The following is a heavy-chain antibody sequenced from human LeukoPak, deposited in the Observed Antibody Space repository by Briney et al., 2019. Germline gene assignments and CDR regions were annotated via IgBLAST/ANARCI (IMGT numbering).Heavy chain of an antibody. CDR1: GFTFSSYA. D-gene: IGHD2-8*01. J-gene: IGHJ5*02. CDR3: ARDWGSYCTNGVCPTNWFDP. Sequence: PGRSLRLSCAASGFTFSSYAMHWVRQAPGKGLEWVAVISYDGSNKYYADSVKGRFTISRDISKNTLYLQMNSLRAEDTAVYYCARDWGSYCTNGVCPTNWFDPWGQGTLVTVSS. CDR2: ISYDGSNK. V-gene: IGHV3-30-3*01.